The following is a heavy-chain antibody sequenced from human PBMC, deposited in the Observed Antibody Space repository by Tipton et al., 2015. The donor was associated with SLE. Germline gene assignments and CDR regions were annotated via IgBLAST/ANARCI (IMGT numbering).Heavy chain of an antibody. Sequence: TLSLTCAVSSGSISSSKWWTWVRQPPGKGLEWIGEIYYRGSTNYNPSLKSRVTISVDTSKNEFSLKLTSVTAADTAVYYCVSRSADFYDSTTYWNYFDPWGQGNLVTVSS. CDR1: SGSISSSKW. J-gene: IGHJ5*02. D-gene: IGHD3-22*01. CDR2: IYYRGST. CDR3: VSRSADFYDSTTYWNYFDP. V-gene: IGHV4-4*02.